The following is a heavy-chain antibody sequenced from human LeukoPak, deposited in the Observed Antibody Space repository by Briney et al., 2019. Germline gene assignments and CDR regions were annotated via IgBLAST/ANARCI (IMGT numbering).Heavy chain of an antibody. J-gene: IGHJ4*02. Sequence: GGSLRLSCAASGFTFSNTWMSWVRQAPVKGLEWVGRIKSKTDGGTADYAAPLKGRFTISRDDSKNTLYLHMNSLTTEDTAVYFCATDEALNRSSAWQDWGQGTLVTVSS. CDR1: GFTFSNTW. D-gene: IGHD6-6*01. V-gene: IGHV3-15*01. CDR3: ATDEALNRSSAWQD. CDR2: IKSKTDGGTA.